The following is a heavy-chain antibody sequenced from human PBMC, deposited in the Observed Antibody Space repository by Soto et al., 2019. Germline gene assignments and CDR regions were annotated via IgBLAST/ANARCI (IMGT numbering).Heavy chain of an antibody. D-gene: IGHD3-10*01. Sequence: EVQLVESGGGLVQPGGSLRLSCAASGFTFSSYWMSWVRQAPGKGLEWVANIKQDGSEKYYVDSVKGRFTISRDNAKNSLYLQMNSLRAEDTAVYYCAREGGVWFGVLLSAPYYYGMDVWGQGTTVTVSS. CDR1: GFTFSSYW. J-gene: IGHJ6*02. CDR3: AREGGVWFGVLLSAPYYYGMDV. CDR2: IKQDGSEK. V-gene: IGHV3-7*03.